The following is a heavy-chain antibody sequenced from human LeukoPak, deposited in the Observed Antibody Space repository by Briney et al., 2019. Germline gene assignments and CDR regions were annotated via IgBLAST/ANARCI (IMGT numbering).Heavy chain of an antibody. CDR3: AKSSGTYYSGLDV. V-gene: IGHV3-23*01. D-gene: IGHD1-26*01. J-gene: IGHJ6*04. CDR1: GFTFSSYG. CDR2: ISGSGGST. Sequence: PGGSLRLSCAASGFTFSSYGMSWVRQAPGKGLEWVSAISGSGGSTYYADSVKGRFTISRDNSKNTLYLQMNSLRAEDAAVYYCAKSSGTYYSGLDVWGKGTTVTVSS.